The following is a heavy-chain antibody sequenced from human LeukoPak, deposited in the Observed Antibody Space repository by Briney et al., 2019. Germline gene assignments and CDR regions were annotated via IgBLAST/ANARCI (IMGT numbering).Heavy chain of an antibody. CDR2: INHSGST. D-gene: IGHD1-26*01. CDR3: ARSGTYSGSRYYFEY. Sequence: SETLSLTCTVYGGSFSGYYWSWIRQSPGEGVEWIGEINHSGSTNYNPSLKSRVTILVDTSKTQFYLKLSSVTAADTAVYYCARSGTYSGSRYYFEYWGQGTLVTVSS. J-gene: IGHJ4*02. CDR1: GGSFSGYY. V-gene: IGHV4-34*10.